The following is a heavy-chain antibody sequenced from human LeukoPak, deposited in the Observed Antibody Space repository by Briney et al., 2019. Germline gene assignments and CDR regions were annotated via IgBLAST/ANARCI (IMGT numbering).Heavy chain of an antibody. V-gene: IGHV3-30-3*01. Sequence: GGSLRLSCAASGFTFRTYAMHWVRQAPGKGLEWVAVISYDGSNKYYADSVKGRFTISRDNSKNTLYLQMDSLRAEDTAVYYCARDRDPIIAVAGTLDYWGQGTLVTVSS. CDR3: ARDRDPIIAVAGTLDY. J-gene: IGHJ4*02. CDR2: ISYDGSNK. CDR1: GFTFRTYA. D-gene: IGHD6-19*01.